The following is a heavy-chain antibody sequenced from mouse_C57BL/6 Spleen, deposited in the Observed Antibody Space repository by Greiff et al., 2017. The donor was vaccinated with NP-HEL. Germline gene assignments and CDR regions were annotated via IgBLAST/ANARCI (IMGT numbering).Heavy chain of an antibody. CDR2: IYPRSGNT. V-gene: IGHV1-81*01. D-gene: IGHD1-1*01. J-gene: IGHJ4*01. CDR1: GYTFTSYG. CDR3: ARVHYGSSPYAMDY. Sequence: QVQLQQSGAELARPGASVKLSCKASGYTFTSYGISWVKQRTGQGLEWIGEIYPRSGNTYYNEKFKGKATLTADKSSSTAYMELRSLTSEDSAVYFCARVHYGSSPYAMDYWGQGTSVTVSS.